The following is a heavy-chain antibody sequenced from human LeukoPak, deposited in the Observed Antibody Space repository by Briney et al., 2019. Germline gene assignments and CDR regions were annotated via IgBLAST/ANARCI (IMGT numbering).Heavy chain of an antibody. CDR2: INSDGSST. CDR3: ARVPSTQWLVYYFDY. Sequence: GGSLRLSCAASGFTFSSYWMHWVRQAPGKGLVWVSRINSDGSSTTYADSVKGRFTTSRDNAKNTLYLQMNSLRAEDTAVYYCARVPSTQWLVYYFDYWDQGTLVTVSS. J-gene: IGHJ4*02. CDR1: GFTFSSYW. D-gene: IGHD6-19*01. V-gene: IGHV3-74*01.